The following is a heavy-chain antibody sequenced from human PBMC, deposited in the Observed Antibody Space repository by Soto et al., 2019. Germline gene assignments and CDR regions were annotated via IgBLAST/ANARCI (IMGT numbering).Heavy chain of an antibody. J-gene: IGHJ4*02. D-gene: IGHD3-9*01. CDR3: ARGDDILTGYYKRRFDY. CDR2: ISSSSSTI. V-gene: IGHV3-48*01. CDR1: GFTFSSYS. Sequence: GGFLRLSCAASGFTFSSYSMNWVRQAPGKGLEWVSYISSSSSTIYYAGSVKGRFTISRDNAKNSLYLQMNSLRAEDTAVYYCARGDDILTGYYKRRFDYWGQGTLVTVSS.